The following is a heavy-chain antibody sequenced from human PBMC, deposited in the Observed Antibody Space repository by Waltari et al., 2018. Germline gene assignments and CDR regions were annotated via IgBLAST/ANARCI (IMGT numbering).Heavy chain of an antibody. D-gene: IGHD6-13*01. CDR1: GGSISSHY. CDR2: IYYSGST. J-gene: IGHJ4*02. Sequence: QVQLQESGPGLVKPSETLSLTCTVSGGSISSHYWSWIRQPPGKGLEWIGYIYYSGSTNYNPSRKSRVTISVDTSKNQFSLKLSSVTAADTAVYYCAGLEAAALALTDWGQGTLVTVSS. CDR3: AGLEAAALALTD. V-gene: IGHV4-59*11.